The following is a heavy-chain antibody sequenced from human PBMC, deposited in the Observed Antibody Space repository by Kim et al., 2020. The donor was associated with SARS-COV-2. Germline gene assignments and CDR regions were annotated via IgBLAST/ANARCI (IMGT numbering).Heavy chain of an antibody. Sequence: KGRVTISVDTSKNQFSLKLSSVTAADTAVYYCARAINYYYGSGSNYYFDYWGQGTLVTVSS. D-gene: IGHD3-10*01. CDR3: ARAINYYYGSGSNYYFDY. V-gene: IGHV4-59*01. J-gene: IGHJ4*02.